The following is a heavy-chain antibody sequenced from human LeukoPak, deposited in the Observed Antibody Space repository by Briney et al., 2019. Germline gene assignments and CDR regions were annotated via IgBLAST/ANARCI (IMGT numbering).Heavy chain of an antibody. Sequence: GDSLSLSRGVSGLIFSDYGMLWVSHAPSKGLDWVPFIRNDGNKKLYADSSKGGFTISGDHSKHTLYLDVISIRSAESAVYSTVKDNPLDCWGEGTLVIV. J-gene: IGHJ4*02. CDR1: GLIFSDYG. V-gene: IGHV3-30*02. CDR2: IRNDGNKK. CDR3: VKDNPLDC.